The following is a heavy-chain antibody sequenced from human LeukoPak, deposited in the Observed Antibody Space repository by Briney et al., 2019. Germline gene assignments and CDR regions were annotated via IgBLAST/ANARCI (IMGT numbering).Heavy chain of an antibody. Sequence: GASVKVSCKASGYTFTSYGISWVRQAPAQGLEWMGWISANNGNTNYAQKFQGRVTMTTDTSTGTAYMELRSLRSDDTAVYYCARDFFHGHCGGLSCFLLDYWGQGSLVAVSS. CDR1: GYTFTSYG. V-gene: IGHV1-18*01. J-gene: IGHJ4*02. CDR2: ISANNGNT. CDR3: ARDFFHGHCGGLSCFLLDY. D-gene: IGHD2-15*01.